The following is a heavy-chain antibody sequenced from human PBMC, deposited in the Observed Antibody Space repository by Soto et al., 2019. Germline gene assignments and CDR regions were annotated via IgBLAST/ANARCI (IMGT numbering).Heavy chain of an antibody. D-gene: IGHD3-10*01. CDR1: AFTFSRFA. J-gene: IGHJ5*02. CDR2: ISGSGDKT. CDR3: AKGLSGSGAYKWFDP. V-gene: IGHV3-23*01. Sequence: EVQLLESGGGLVQPGGSLRLSCVASAFTFSRFAMSWVRQTPGKGLEWVSAISGSGDKTFYADSVKGRFTISRDNSKSTLYLQMSSLRVEDTAVYYCAKGLSGSGAYKWFDPGGRGTLVTVSS.